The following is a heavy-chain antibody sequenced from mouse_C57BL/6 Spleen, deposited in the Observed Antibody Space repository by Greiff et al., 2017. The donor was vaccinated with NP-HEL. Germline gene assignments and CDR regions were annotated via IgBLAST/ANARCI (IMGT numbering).Heavy chain of an antibody. D-gene: IGHD1-1*01. CDR3: ASGGVYYGSSYAY. Sequence: QVQLQQSGAELVRPGTSVKVSCKASGYAFTNYLIEWVKQRPGQGLEWIGVINPGSGGTNYNEKFKGKATLTADKSSSTAYMQLSSLTSEDSAVYFCASGGVYYGSSYAYWGQGTTLTVSS. V-gene: IGHV1-54*01. CDR2: INPGSGGT. CDR1: GYAFTNYL. J-gene: IGHJ2*01.